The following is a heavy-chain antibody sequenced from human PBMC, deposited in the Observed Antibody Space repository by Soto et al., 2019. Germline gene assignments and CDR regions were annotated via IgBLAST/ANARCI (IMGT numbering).Heavy chain of an antibody. Sequence: ASVKVSCKASGYTFTSYAMRWVRQAPGQRLEWMGWINAGNGNTKYSQKFQGRVTITRDTSASTAYMELSSLRSEDTAVYYCARDRYYDSSGYRSPNWFDPWGQGTLVTVSS. V-gene: IGHV1-3*01. D-gene: IGHD3-22*01. J-gene: IGHJ5*02. CDR3: ARDRYYDSSGYRSPNWFDP. CDR1: GYTFTSYA. CDR2: INAGNGNT.